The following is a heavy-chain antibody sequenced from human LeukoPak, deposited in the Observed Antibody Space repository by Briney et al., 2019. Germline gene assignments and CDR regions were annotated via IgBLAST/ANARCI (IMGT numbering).Heavy chain of an antibody. D-gene: IGHD3-10*01. CDR2: MNPNSGNT. J-gene: IGHJ5*02. V-gene: IGHV1-8*01. CDR3: ARGGVWFGELLNWFGP. Sequence: ASVKVSCKASGYTFTSYDINWVRQATGQGLEWMGWMNPNSGNTGYAQKFQGRVTMTRNTSISTAYMELSSLRSEDTAVYYCARGGVWFGELLNWFGPWGQGTLVTVSS. CDR1: GYTFTSYD.